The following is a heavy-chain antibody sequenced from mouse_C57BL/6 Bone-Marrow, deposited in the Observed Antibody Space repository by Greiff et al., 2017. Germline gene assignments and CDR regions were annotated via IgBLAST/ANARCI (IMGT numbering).Heavy chain of an antibody. D-gene: IGHD1-1*01. J-gene: IGHJ2*01. Sequence: EVKLVESGGDLVKPGGSLKLSCAASGFTFSSYGMSWVRQTPDKRLEWVATISSSGSYTYYPDSVKGRFTISRDNAKNTLYLQMSSLKSEDTAMYYCARQETTDYYFDYWGQGTTLTVSS. CDR1: GFTFSSYG. CDR3: ARQETTDYYFDY. CDR2: ISSSGSYT. V-gene: IGHV5-6*01.